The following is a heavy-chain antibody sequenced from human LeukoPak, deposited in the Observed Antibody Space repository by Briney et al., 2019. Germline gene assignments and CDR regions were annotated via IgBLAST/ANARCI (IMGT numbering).Heavy chain of an antibody. J-gene: IGHJ4*02. Sequence: GESLKISCKGSGFSFTNYWIDWVRQMPGKGLEWMGNIYPGDSDTRYSPSFQGQVTISADRSVNTAYLQWSSLKASDTAMYYCVRHLPGRGEIDSWGQGTLVTVSS. CDR3: VRHLPGRGEIDS. V-gene: IGHV5-51*01. CDR1: GFSFTNYW. CDR2: IYPGDSDT. D-gene: IGHD3-10*01.